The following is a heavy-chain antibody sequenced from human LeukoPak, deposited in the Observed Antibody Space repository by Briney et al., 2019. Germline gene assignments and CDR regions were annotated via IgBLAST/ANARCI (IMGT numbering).Heavy chain of an antibody. V-gene: IGHV4-30-4*08. CDR3: ARHRAAAALDY. CDR1: GASFNSDDQY. CDR2: IYTSGST. D-gene: IGHD6-13*01. J-gene: IGHJ4*02. Sequence: PSQTLSLTCTVSGASFNSDDQYWNWIRQSPGKGLEWIGYIYTSGSTNYNPSLKSRVTISVDTSKNQFSLKLSSVTAADTAVYYCARHRAAAALDYWGQGTLVTVSS.